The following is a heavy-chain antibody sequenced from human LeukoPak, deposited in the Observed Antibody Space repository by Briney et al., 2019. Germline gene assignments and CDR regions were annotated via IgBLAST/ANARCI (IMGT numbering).Heavy chain of an antibody. CDR3: ARDGESIIAAAGSPLDY. D-gene: IGHD6-13*01. V-gene: IGHV3-13*01. J-gene: IGHJ4*02. Sequence: GGSLRLSCAASGFTFSSYDMHWVRQATGKGLEWVSAIGTAGDTYYPGSVKGRFTISRENAKNSLYLQMNSLRAEDTAVYYCARDGESIIAAAGSPLDYWGQGTLVTVSS. CDR2: IGTAGDT. CDR1: GFTFSSYD.